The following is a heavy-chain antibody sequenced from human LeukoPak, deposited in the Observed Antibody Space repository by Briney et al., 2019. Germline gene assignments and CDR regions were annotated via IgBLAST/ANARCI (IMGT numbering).Heavy chain of an antibody. D-gene: IGHD3-16*01. J-gene: IGHJ6*02. CDR3: ARVRGISRLDYYYGMDV. V-gene: IGHV1-2*06. Sequence: ASVQVSCKASGYTFTGYYMHWVRQAPGQGLEWMGRINPNSGGTNYAQKFQGRVTMTRDTSISTAYMELSRLRSDDTAVYYCARVRGISRLDYYYGMDVWGQGTTVTVSS. CDR1: GYTFTGYY. CDR2: INPNSGGT.